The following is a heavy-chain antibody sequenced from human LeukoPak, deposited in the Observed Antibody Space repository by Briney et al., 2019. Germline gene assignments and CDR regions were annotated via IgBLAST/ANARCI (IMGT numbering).Heavy chain of an antibody. D-gene: IGHD1-7*01. CDR2: IGGSGDSI. CDR1: GFTFSDYT. Sequence: GGSLRLSCAASGFTFSDYTMDWVRQAPGKGLEWVSSIGGSGDSIYYADSVKGRFTVSRDNAKNSLDLQMNSLRAEDTAVYYCARDRNWNYDYWGQGTLVTVSS. CDR3: ARDRNWNYDY. J-gene: IGHJ4*02. V-gene: IGHV3-21*01.